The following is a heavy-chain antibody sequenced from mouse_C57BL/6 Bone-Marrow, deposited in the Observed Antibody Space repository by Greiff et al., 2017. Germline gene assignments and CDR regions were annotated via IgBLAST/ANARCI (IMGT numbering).Heavy chain of an antibody. D-gene: IGHD4-1*01. CDR3: GVTGLCWYFDV. V-gene: IGHV1-81*01. Sequence: VQLLQPGAELVRPGASVKLSCKASGYTFTSYGISWVKQRPGQGLEWIGEIYPRSGTTYYTEKFKGQATLTTDKSSSTPYLVLRSRTYEEAAVYCCGVTGLCWYFDVWGTGTTVTVSS. J-gene: IGHJ1*03. CDR1: GYTFTSYG. CDR2: IYPRSGTT.